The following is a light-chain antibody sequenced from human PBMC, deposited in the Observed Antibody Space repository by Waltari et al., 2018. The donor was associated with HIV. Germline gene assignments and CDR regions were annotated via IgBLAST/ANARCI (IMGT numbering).Light chain of an antibody. Sequence: VLTQSPGTLSLSPGETATLSCRANQSVSSAYLAWYQQRPGQVPRLLIYATSNRATGIPDRFSGSGSATDFKLTISRLEPEDFAVYFCQQYGGLPYTFGQGTKVEI. J-gene: IGKJ2*01. V-gene: IGKV3-20*01. CDR2: ATS. CDR1: QSVSSAY. CDR3: QQYGGLPYT.